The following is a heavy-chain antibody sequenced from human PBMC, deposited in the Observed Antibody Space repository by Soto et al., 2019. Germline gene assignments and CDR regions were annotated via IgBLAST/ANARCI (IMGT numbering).Heavy chain of an antibody. J-gene: IGHJ6*02. CDR3: ARPNRIAVAGTRRNSYYGMDV. CDR2: IYYSGST. CDR1: GGSISSSSYY. Sequence: SETLSLTCTVSGGSISSSSYYWGWIRQPPGKGLEWIGSIYYSGSTYYNPSLKSRVTISVDTSKNQFSLKLSSVTAADTAVYYCARPNRIAVAGTRRNSYYGMDVWGQGTTVTVSS. V-gene: IGHV4-39*01. D-gene: IGHD6-19*01.